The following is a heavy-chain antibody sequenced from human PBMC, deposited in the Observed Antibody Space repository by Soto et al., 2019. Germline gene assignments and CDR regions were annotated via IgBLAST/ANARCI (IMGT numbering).Heavy chain of an antibody. CDR2: ISAYNGNT. D-gene: IGHD3-10*01. Sequence: QVQLVQSGAEVKKPGASVKVSCKASGYTFTSYGISWVRQAPGQGLEWMGWISAYNGNTNYAQNRQVRVTRTTDTSTSTAYMELRSLRSDDTAVYYCARVIGFGELTFYYYGMDVWGQGTTVTVSS. J-gene: IGHJ6*02. V-gene: IGHV1-18*01. CDR1: GYTFTSYG. CDR3: ARVIGFGELTFYYYGMDV.